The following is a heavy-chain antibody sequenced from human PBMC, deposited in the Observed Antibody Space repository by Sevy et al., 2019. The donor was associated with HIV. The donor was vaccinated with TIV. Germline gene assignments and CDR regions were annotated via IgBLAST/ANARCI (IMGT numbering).Heavy chain of an antibody. CDR1: GFTFRRNS. Sequence: GGSLRLSCTASGFTFRRNSMNWVRQAPGKGLEWLAYINTLSDTIKYADSVKGRFTISRDNAKNSLYLQMNSLRVEDXXXXXXXXXXXXXAYYFDFWGQGTLVTVSS. CDR2: INTLSDTI. J-gene: IGHJ4*02. CDR3: XXXXXXXAYYFDF. V-gene: IGHV3-48*01.